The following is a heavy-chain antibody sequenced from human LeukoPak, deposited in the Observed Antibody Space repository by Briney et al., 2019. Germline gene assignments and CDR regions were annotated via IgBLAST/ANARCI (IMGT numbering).Heavy chain of an antibody. V-gene: IGHV4-59*11. CDR3: ARHNNNYYPIDN. CDR2: MYDSGTT. CDR1: GVSISGHY. D-gene: IGHD3-22*01. Sequence: PSETLSLTCTVSGVSISGHYCSGIRQPPGRGREWMGYMYDSGTTNYNPSLKSRVTISVGTSENQFSLKLNSVTAADAAVYYCARHNNNYYPIDNWGQGTLVTVSS. J-gene: IGHJ4*02.